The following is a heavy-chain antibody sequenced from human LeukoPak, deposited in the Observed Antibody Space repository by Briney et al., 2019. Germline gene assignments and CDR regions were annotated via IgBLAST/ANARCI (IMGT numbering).Heavy chain of an antibody. Sequence: ASVTVSCKASGYTFTGYYMHWVRQAPGQGLEWMGWINPNSGGTNYAQKFQGRVTMTRDTSISTAYMELSRLRSDDTAVYYCARAGQQLVMAQNWFDPWGQGTLVTVSS. V-gene: IGHV1-2*02. J-gene: IGHJ5*02. D-gene: IGHD6-13*01. CDR1: GYTFTGYY. CDR2: INPNSGGT. CDR3: ARAGQQLVMAQNWFDP.